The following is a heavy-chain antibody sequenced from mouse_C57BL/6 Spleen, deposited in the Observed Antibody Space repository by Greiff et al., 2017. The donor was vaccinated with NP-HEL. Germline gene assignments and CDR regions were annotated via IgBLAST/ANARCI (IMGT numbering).Heavy chain of an antibody. V-gene: IGHV5-6*01. CDR3: ARGVTTVVARFDY. CDR1: GFTFSSYG. J-gene: IGHJ2*01. Sequence: EVKLVESGGDLVKPGGSLKLSCAASGFTFSSYGMSWVRQTPDKRLEWVATISSGGSYTYYPDSVKGRFTISRDNAKNTLYLQMSSLKSEDTAMYYCARGVTTVVARFDYWGQGTTLTVSS. CDR2: ISSGGSYT. D-gene: IGHD1-1*01.